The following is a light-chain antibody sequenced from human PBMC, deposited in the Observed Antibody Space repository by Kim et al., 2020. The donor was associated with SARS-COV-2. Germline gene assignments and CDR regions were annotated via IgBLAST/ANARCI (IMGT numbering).Light chain of an antibody. CDR1: TGAVTSGHS. CDR2: HTS. CDR3: LLSYGGRWV. J-gene: IGLJ3*02. Sequence: PGGTVTITCGSSTGAVTSGHSPFWFQQKPGQAPRTLIYHTSNKHSWTPARFSGSLLGGKAAVTLSGAQPEDEAEYYCLLSYGGRWVFGGGTQLTVL. V-gene: IGLV7-46*01.